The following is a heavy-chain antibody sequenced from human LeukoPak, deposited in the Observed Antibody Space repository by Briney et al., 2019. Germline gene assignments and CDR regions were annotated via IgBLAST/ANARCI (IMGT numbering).Heavy chain of an antibody. CDR3: AKDMDDILTGHFDD. CDR1: GFTFDDYA. CDR2: ISWNSGSI. D-gene: IGHD3-9*01. Sequence: GGSLRLSCAASGFTFDDYAMHWVRQAPGKGLEWVSGISWNSGSIAYADSVKGRFTISRDNAKNSLYLQMNSPRGEDTALYYCAKDMDDILTGHFDDWGQGTLVTVTS. V-gene: IGHV3-9*01. J-gene: IGHJ4*02.